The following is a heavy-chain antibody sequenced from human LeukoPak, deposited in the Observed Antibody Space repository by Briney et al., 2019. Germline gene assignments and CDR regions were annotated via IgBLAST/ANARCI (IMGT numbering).Heavy chain of an antibody. CDR1: GFSFGDYY. V-gene: IGHV3-11*04. D-gene: IGHD2-15*01. CDR2: ISASGATI. Sequence: GGSLRLSCAASGFSFGDYYMSWIRQTAGEGLEWIVYISASGATIEYADSVTGRFTIARDNDKNSLYLQMNKLRVEDAAVYYCARGGAYCSGGSCYTGRNWFDPWGQGTLVIVSS. J-gene: IGHJ5*02. CDR3: ARGGAYCSGGSCYTGRNWFDP.